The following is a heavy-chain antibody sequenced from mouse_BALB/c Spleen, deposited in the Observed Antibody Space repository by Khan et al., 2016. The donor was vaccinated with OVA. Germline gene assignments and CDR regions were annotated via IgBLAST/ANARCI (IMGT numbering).Heavy chain of an antibody. V-gene: IGHV1-87*01. Sequence: VQLQESGAELARPGASVKLSCKASGYTFTRYWMLWVKQRPGQGLEWIGAIYPGDGDTKYTHKFKGKATLTADKSSSSAYMQLSSLASEDSAVYYCASHYGHDFDYWGQGTTLTVSS. D-gene: IGHD2-2*01. CDR2: IYPGDGDT. J-gene: IGHJ2*01. CDR3: ASHYGHDFDY. CDR1: GYTFTRYW.